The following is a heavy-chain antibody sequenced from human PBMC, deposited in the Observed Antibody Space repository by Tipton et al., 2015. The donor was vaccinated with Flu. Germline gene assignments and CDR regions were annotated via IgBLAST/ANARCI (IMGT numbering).Heavy chain of an antibody. V-gene: IGHV3-23*01. CDR3: AKDQVPSYSGSYLPIGFDY. Sequence: AVSGFTFSSYAMSWVRQAPGKGLEWVSVISGSGANTFYADSVKGRFTISRDNSKNTLYLQMNSLRAEDTAVYYCAKDQVPSYSGSYLPIGFDYWGQGTLVTVSS. CDR1: GFTFSSYA. J-gene: IGHJ4*02. CDR2: ISGSGANT. D-gene: IGHD1-26*01.